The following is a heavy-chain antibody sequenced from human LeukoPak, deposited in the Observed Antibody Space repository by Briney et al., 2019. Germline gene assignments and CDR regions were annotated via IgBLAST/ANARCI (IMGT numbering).Heavy chain of an antibody. CDR2: IKQDASEK. CDR1: GFTFSNYW. Sequence: QAGGSLRLSCAASGFTFSNYWMSWVRQAPGKGLEWVANIKQDASEKYYVDSVKGRFTISRDNAKNSLYLQMNSLRAEDTAVYYCARDLLQPTPTDVWGKGTTVTTSS. V-gene: IGHV3-7*01. CDR3: ARDLLQPTPTDV. J-gene: IGHJ6*04. D-gene: IGHD3-3*01.